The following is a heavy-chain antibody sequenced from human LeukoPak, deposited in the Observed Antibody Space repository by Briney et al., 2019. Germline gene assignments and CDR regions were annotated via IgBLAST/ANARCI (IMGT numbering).Heavy chain of an antibody. CDR2: LSPDGGTT. D-gene: IGHD6-19*01. J-gene: IGHJ4*02. V-gene: IGHV3-74*01. Sequence: GGSLRLSCAASGFTFSSYWMHWVRQAPGKGLVWVSRLSPDGGTTDYSDSVRGRFTISRDNARDTLYLQMNSLRADDTAVYYCATAGQWRFDSWGLGTLDTVSS. CDR3: ATAGQWRFDS. CDR1: GFTFSSYW.